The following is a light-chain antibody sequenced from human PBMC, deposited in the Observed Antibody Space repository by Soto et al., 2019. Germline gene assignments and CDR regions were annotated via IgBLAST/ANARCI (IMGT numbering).Light chain of an antibody. CDR3: QSYDSSLSAWV. V-gene: IGLV1-40*01. Sequence: QSVLTQPPSVSGAPGQRVTISCTGSSSNIGAVYDVHWYQQLPGTAPKLLIYGDNNRPSGVPDRFSGSKSGTSASLAITGLQAEDEADYYCQSYDSSLSAWVFGGGTKLTVL. CDR1: SSNIGAVYD. J-gene: IGLJ3*02. CDR2: GDN.